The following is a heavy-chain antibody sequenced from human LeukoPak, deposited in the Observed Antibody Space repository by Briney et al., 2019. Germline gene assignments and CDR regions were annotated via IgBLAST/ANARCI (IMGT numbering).Heavy chain of an antibody. D-gene: IGHD1-26*01. V-gene: IGHV3-23*01. J-gene: IGHJ4*02. CDR1: GFTFSNYA. CDR2: ISNNGDRT. Sequence: GGSLRLSCAASGFTFSNYAMTWVRQAPGRGLEWVSDISNNGDRTYYADTVKGRFTISRGNSKNTLYLQMNSLRAEDTALYYCAKVKEEHQRAYYFDYWGQGTLVTVSS. CDR3: AKVKEEHQRAYYFDY.